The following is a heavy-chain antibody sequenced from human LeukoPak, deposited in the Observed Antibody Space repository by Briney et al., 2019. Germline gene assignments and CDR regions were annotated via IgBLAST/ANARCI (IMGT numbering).Heavy chain of an antibody. D-gene: IGHD3-22*01. V-gene: IGHV3-21*01. J-gene: IGHJ4*02. CDR2: ISSSSSYI. CDR3: ARASWGYYDSSGYLFDY. Sequence: GGSLRLSCAASGFTFSSYSMNWVRQAPGKGLEWVSSISSSSSYIYYADSVKGRFTISRDNAKNSLYLQMNSLRAEDTAVYYCARASWGYYDSSGYLFDYWGQGTLVTVSS. CDR1: GFTFSSYS.